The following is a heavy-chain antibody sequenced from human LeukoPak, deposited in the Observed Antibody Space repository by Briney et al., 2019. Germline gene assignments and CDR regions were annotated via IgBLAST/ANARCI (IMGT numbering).Heavy chain of an antibody. Sequence: GGSLRLSCAASGFIFNNAWMSWVRQAPGKGLEWVGRIKSKTDGETIDYAAPVKGRFTISRDDSKNTLYLQINSLKTEDTAVYYCSTVGGVLPAAHLLWDYWGQGTLVTVSS. CDR3: STVGGVLPAAHLLWDY. D-gene: IGHD2-2*01. J-gene: IGHJ4*02. V-gene: IGHV3-15*01. CDR2: IKSKTDGETI. CDR1: GFIFNNAW.